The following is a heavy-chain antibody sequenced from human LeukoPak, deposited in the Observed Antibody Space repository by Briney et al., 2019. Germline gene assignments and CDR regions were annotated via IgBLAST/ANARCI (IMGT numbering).Heavy chain of an antibody. CDR2: IYYSGST. J-gene: IGHJ5*02. Sequence: SETLSLTCTVSGGSVSSGSYYWSWIRQPPGKGLEWIGYIYYSGSTDYNPSLKSRVTISVDTSKNQFSLKLSSVTAADTAVYYCARGLYYYDSSGYLFDPWGQGTLVTVSS. V-gene: IGHV4-61*01. CDR3: ARGLYYYDSSGYLFDP. CDR1: GGSVSSGSYY. D-gene: IGHD3-22*01.